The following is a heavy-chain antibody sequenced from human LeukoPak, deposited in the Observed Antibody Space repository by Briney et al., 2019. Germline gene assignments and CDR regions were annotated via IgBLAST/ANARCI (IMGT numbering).Heavy chain of an antibody. CDR3: ARAFDP. J-gene: IGHJ5*02. CDR2: ISGYSDYI. CDR1: GFKFNSYS. V-gene: IGHV3-21*06. Sequence: GGSLRLSCAGSGFKFNSYSMNWVRQAPGKGLEWVSSISGYSDYIFYADSVRGRFTVPRDNAKNSLYLQMDSLRVEDTAVYYCARAFDPWGQGTLVAVSS.